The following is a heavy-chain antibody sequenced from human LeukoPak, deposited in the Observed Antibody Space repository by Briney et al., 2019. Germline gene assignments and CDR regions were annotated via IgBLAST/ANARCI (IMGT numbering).Heavy chain of an antibody. D-gene: IGHD3-16*01. J-gene: IGHJ3*02. CDR3: ARPGYYDSSGGAFDI. Sequence: GESLKISCKTSGYSFTSYWIGWVRQMPGKGLEWMGIIYPGDSDTRYSPSFQGQVTISADKSINTAYLQWSSLKASDTAMYYCARPGYYDSSGGAFDIWGQGTMVTVSS. CDR1: GYSFTSYW. CDR2: IYPGDSDT. V-gene: IGHV5-51*01.